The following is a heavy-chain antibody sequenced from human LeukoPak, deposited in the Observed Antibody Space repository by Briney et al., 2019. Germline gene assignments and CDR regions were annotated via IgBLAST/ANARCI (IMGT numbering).Heavy chain of an antibody. J-gene: IGHJ4*02. V-gene: IGHV1-2*02. CDR2: INPNSGGT. CDR3: ARGPYYGSGRRGHYFDY. Sequence: GASVKVSCKASGYTFTGYYMHWVRQAPGQGLEWMGWINPNSGGTNYAQKFQGRVTMTRDTSISTAYMELSRLRSDDTAVYYCARGPYYGSGRRGHYFDYRGQGTLVTVSS. CDR1: GYTFTGYY. D-gene: IGHD3-10*01.